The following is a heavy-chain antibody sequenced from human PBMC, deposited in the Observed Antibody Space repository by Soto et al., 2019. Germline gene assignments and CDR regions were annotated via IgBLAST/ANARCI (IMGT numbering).Heavy chain of an antibody. V-gene: IGHV4-39*01. Sequence: QLQLQESGPGLVKPSETLSLTCTVSGASVTCSTYYWGWIRQPPGKGLEWIGSIYYSGSTYYNPSLRSRVTISVDTSKNQVSLKLTSVTAADTAVYYCANDYGDYKSYYGMDVWGQGTTVTVSS. CDR2: IYYSGST. J-gene: IGHJ6*02. D-gene: IGHD4-17*01. CDR3: ANDYGDYKSYYGMDV. CDR1: GASVTCSTYY.